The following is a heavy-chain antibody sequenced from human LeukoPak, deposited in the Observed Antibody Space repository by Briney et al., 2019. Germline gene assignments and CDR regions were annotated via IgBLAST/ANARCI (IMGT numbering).Heavy chain of an antibody. J-gene: IGHJ3*02. D-gene: IGHD3-22*01. CDR2: ISSSGSTI. Sequence: GGSLRPSCAASGFTFSDYYMSWIRQAPGKGLEWVSYISSSGSTIYYADSVKGRFTISRDNAKNSLYLQMNSLRAEDTAVYYCARDPNYYDSSGYLSQAFDIWGQGTMVTVSS. CDR3: ARDPNYYDSSGYLSQAFDI. CDR1: GFTFSDYY. V-gene: IGHV3-11*04.